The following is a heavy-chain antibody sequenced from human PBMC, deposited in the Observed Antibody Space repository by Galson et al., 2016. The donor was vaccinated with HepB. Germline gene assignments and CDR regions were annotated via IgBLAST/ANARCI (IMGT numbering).Heavy chain of an antibody. D-gene: IGHD3-22*01. J-gene: IGHJ6*01. Sequence: SLRLSCAASGFTYSAAFLSWVRQAPGKGLEWVGRIKAKTAGEATDYAAPVKGRFTISRDDSKNTRFLQMNSLNIDDSAVYYCAIDLPHDSACYHYGPISCNYYCLDVWGQGTTVTVSS. CDR1: GFTYSAAF. CDR2: IKAKTAGEAT. V-gene: IGHV3-15*01. CDR3: AIDLPHDSACYHYGPISCNYYCLDV.